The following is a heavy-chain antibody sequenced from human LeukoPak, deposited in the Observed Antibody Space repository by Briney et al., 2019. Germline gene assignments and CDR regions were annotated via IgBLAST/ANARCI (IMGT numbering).Heavy chain of an antibody. CDR2: IYSDNT. V-gene: IGHV3-66*04. D-gene: IGHD5/OR15-5a*01. CDR3: ARQKYLRGPDVEYFDY. CDR1: GFTVSSNS. J-gene: IGHJ4*02. Sequence: PGGSLRLSCTVSGFTVSSNSMSWVRQAPGKGLEWVSFIYSDNTHYSDSVKGRFTISRDNSKNMLYLEMNSLRAEDTAVYYCARQKYLRGPDVEYFDYWGQGTLVTVSS.